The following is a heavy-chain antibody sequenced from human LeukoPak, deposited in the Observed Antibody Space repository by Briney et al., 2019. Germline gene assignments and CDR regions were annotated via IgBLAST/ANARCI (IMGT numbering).Heavy chain of an antibody. Sequence: GGSLRLSCAASGFTFSSYGMNWVRQAPGKGLEWVSGISGSGGSTYYADSVKGRFTISRDNSKNTLYLQMNSLRAEDTAVYYCAKARYQLLCFDYWGQGTLVTVSS. J-gene: IGHJ4*02. D-gene: IGHD2-2*01. CDR2: ISGSGGST. CDR3: AKARYQLLCFDY. V-gene: IGHV3-23*01. CDR1: GFTFSSYG.